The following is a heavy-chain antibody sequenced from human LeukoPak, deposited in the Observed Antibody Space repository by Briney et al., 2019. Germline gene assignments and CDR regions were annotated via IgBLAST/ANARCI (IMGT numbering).Heavy chain of an antibody. CDR1: GFIFSDPH. V-gene: IGHV3-72*01. CDR3: VRGLGWTSGTELVDY. J-gene: IGHJ4*01. CDR2: IRSKTNDYTT. Sequence: GGSLRLSCAASGFIFSDPHMDWVRQAPGKGLEWVGRIRSKTNDYTTEYAAPVKGRFTVSRDDSKNSLYLQMNSLKVEDTAVYYCVRGLGWTSGTELVDYWGQGTLVTVSS. D-gene: IGHD3-9*01.